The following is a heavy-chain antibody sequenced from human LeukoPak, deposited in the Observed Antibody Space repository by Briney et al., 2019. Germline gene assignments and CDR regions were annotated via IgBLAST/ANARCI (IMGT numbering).Heavy chain of an antibody. J-gene: IGHJ4*02. D-gene: IGHD5-24*01. CDR2: IWYDGTNK. CDR1: GFTFSSCG. Sequence: GGSLRLSCAASGFTFSSCGMHWVRQAPGKGLEWVAVIWYDGTNKYYADSVKGRFTISRDNSKNTLYLQMNSLRAEDTAVYYCARGRDGYNWIDYWGQGTLVTVSA. V-gene: IGHV3-33*01. CDR3: ARGRDGYNWIDY.